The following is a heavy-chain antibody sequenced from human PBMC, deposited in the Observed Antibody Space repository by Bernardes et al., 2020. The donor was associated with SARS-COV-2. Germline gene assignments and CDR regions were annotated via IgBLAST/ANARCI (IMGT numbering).Heavy chain of an antibody. Sequence: ASVKVACKASGYTFTNYGISWVRQAPGQGLEWMGWNSTSNGYTIYAQNLQDRVSMTTDTSTSIAYMELRSLRSDDTAVYYCARDLEWLVLDYWGQGTLVTVSS. CDR1: GYTFTNYG. V-gene: IGHV1-18*01. J-gene: IGHJ4*02. D-gene: IGHD6-19*01. CDR2: NSTSNGYT. CDR3: ARDLEWLVLDY.